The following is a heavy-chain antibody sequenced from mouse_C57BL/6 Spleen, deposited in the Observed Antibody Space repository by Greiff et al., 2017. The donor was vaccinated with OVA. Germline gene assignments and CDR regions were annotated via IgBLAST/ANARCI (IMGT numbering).Heavy chain of an antibody. CDR3: AGLGMDY. J-gene: IGHJ4*01. V-gene: IGHV1-42*01. CDR1: GYSFTGYY. Sequence: EVQLQQSGPELVKPGASVKISCKASGYSFTGYYMNWVKQSPEKSLELIGEINPSTGGTTYNQKFKAKATLTVDKSSSTAYMQLKSLTSEDSAVYYCAGLGMDYWGQGTSVTVSS. CDR2: INPSTGGT.